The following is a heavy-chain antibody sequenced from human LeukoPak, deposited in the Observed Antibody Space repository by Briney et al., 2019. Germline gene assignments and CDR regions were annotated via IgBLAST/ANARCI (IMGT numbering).Heavy chain of an antibody. CDR1: GGSFSGYY. Sequence: SEALSLTCAVYGGSFSGYYWSWIRQHPGKGLEWIGEINHSGSTYYNPSLKSRVTITVDTSKNQFSLKLSSVTAADTAVYYCARHSPLWELRGLDAFDIWGQGTMVTVSS. D-gene: IGHD1-26*01. CDR3: ARHSPLWELRGLDAFDI. CDR2: INHSGST. V-gene: IGHV4-34*01. J-gene: IGHJ3*02.